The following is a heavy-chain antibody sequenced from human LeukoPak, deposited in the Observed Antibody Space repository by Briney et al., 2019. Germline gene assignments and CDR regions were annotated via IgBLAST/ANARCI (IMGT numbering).Heavy chain of an antibody. CDR2: ISSSSSYI. CDR3: ARKAYYDILTGYPDC. CDR1: GFTFSSYS. V-gene: IGHV3-21*01. Sequence: GGSLRLSCAASGFTFSSYSMNWVRQAPGKGLEWVSSISSSSSYICYTDSVKGRFTISRDNAKNSLYLQMNSLRAEDTAVYYCARKAYYDILTGYPDCWGQGTLVTVSS. J-gene: IGHJ4*02. D-gene: IGHD3-9*01.